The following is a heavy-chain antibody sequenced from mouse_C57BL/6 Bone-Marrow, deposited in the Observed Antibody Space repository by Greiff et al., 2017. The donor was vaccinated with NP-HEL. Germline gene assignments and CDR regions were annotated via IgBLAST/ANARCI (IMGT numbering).Heavy chain of an antibody. D-gene: IGHD1-1*01. J-gene: IGHJ4*01. CDR1: GFTFSDYY. V-gene: IGHV5-12*01. CDR2: ISNGGGST. CDR3: ARQVTTVVAEGYAMDY. Sequence: EVQGVESGGGLVQPGGSLKLSCAASGFTFSDYYMYWVRQTPEKRLEWVAYISNGGGSTYYPDTVKGRFTISRDNAKNTLYLQMSRLKSEDTAMYYCARQVTTVVAEGYAMDYWGQGTSVTVSS.